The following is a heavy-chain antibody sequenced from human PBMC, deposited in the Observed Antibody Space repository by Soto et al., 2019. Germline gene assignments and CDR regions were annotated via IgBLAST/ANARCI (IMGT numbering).Heavy chain of an antibody. CDR3: ARNPYCSGGSCYYTYYFDY. CDR1: GFTFSSYG. D-gene: IGHD2-15*01. V-gene: IGHV3-33*01. CDR2: IWYDGSNK. Sequence: GGSLRLSCAASGFTFSSYGMHWVRQAPGKGLEWVAVIWYDGSNKYYADSVKGRFTISRDNSKNTLYPQMNSLRAEDTAVYYCARNPYCSGGSCYYTYYFDYWGQGTLVTVSS. J-gene: IGHJ4*02.